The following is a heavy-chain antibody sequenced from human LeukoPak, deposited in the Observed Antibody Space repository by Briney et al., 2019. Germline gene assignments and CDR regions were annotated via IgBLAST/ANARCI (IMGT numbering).Heavy chain of an antibody. CDR1: GGSISSYY. V-gene: IGHV4-59*01. D-gene: IGHD3-10*02. CDR2: IYYSGST. J-gene: IGHJ5*02. CDR3: ARLLGEIDP. Sequence: SETLSLTCTVSGGSISSYYWSWLRQPPGKGLEWIGYIYYSGSTNYNPSLKSRVTISVDTSKNQFSLKLSSVTAADTAVYYCARLLGEIDPWGQGTLVTVSS.